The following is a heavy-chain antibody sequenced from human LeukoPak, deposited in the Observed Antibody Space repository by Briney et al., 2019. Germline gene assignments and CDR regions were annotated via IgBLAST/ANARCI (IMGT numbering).Heavy chain of an antibody. J-gene: IGHJ4*02. V-gene: IGHV4-4*02. CDR3: ARVNINNWHSCDY. CDR2: IYHSGSP. CDR1: GGSISGNNW. D-gene: IGHD1-1*01. Sequence: PSDTLSLTCAVSGGSISGNNWWGWARPPPGKGLEWIGEIYHSGSPNYNPSLKSRVTISVDKSRNHFSLNLSSVTAADTAVYYCARVNINNWHSCDYWGQGTLVTVSS.